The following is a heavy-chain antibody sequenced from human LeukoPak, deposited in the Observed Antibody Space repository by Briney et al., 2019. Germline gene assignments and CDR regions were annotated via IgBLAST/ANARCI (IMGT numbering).Heavy chain of an antibody. V-gene: IGHV4-59*01. Sequence: SETLSLTCTVSGGSTSSYYWSWIRQPPGKGLEWIGYIYYSGGTNYNPSLKSRVTISVDTSKNQFSLKLSSVTAADTAVYYCARAQPDYSSSWYFDYWGQGTLVTVSS. J-gene: IGHJ4*02. CDR1: GGSTSSYY. CDR2: IYYSGGT. D-gene: IGHD6-13*01. CDR3: ARAQPDYSSSWYFDY.